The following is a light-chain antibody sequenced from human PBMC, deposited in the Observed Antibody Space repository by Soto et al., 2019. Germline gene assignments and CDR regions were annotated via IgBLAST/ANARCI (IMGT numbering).Light chain of an antibody. CDR1: QSVSSSY. CDR3: QQYGSSFT. Sequence: EIVLTQSPGTLSLSPGERATLSCRASQSVSSSYLAWYQQTPGQAPRLLIYGASSRATGIPGRFSGSGSGTDFTLTISRLEPEDFAVYYCQQYGSSFTFGPGTKVDIK. V-gene: IGKV3-20*01. CDR2: GAS. J-gene: IGKJ3*01.